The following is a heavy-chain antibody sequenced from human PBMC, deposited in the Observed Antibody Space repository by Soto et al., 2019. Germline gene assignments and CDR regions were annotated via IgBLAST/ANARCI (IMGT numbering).Heavy chain of an antibody. CDR1: GYTFTSNG. J-gene: IGHJ3*02. D-gene: IGHD3-22*01. CDR3: ATVRYYDSSGYYYEGGDAFDI. CDR2: ISAYNGNT. V-gene: IGHV1-18*01. Sequence: QVQLVQSGAEVKKPGASVKVSYKASGYTFTSNGISWVRQAPGQGLEWMGWISAYNGNTNYAQKLQGRVTMTTDTSTSTAYMELRSLRSDDTAVYYCATVRYYDSSGYYYEGGDAFDIWGQGTMVTVSS.